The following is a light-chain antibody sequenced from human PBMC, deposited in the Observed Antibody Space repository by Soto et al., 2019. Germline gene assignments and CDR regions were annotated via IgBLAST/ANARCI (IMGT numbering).Light chain of an antibody. J-gene: IGKJ4*01. CDR2: GAS. V-gene: IGKV3-20*01. CDR1: QSVTSSY. CDR3: QQFSSYPLT. Sequence: EIVLTQSPGTLSLSPGERATLSCRASQSVTSSYLAWYQQKPGQAPRRLIYGASIRATGIPDRFSGSGSGTDFTLTISRLEPEDFAVYYCQQFSSYPLTFGGGTKVDIK.